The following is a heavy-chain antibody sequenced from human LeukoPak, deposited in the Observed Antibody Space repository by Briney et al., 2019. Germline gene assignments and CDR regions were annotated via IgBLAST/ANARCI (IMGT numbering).Heavy chain of an antibody. Sequence: GGSLRLSCEASGFTFDSYSMNWVRQAPGKGLEWVSAINGNGGSTYYADSVKGRFTISRDNSKNTLYLQMNSLRAEDTAMYYCTKAPPGKFDPWGQGTLVTVSS. D-gene: IGHD3-10*01. J-gene: IGHJ5*02. CDR2: INGNGGST. CDR1: GFTFDSYS. V-gene: IGHV3-23*01. CDR3: TKAPPGKFDP.